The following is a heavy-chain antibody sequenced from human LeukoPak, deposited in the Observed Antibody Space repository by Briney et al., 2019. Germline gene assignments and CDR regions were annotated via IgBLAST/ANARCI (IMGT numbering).Heavy chain of an antibody. D-gene: IGHD1-1*01. CDR2: ISSNGGST. J-gene: IGHJ2*01. CDR1: GFTFSSYA. V-gene: IGHV3-64*01. Sequence: GGSLRLSCAASGFTFSSYAMHWVRQAPGKGLEYVSAISSNGGSTYYANSVKGKFTISRDNSKNTLYLQMNSLRGEDTAVYYCARDGGTDTHDWYFDLWGRGTQVTVSS. CDR3: ARDGGTDTHDWYFDL.